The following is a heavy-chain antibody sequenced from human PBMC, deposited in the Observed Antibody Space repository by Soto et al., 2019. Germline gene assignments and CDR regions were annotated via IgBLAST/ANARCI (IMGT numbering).Heavy chain of an antibody. V-gene: IGHV3-48*02. CDR2: ISSSSSSI. D-gene: IGHD3-3*01. CDR1: GFIFSSYS. J-gene: IGHJ6*02. Sequence: PGGSLRLSCAASGFIFSSYSMNWVRQAPGKGLERVSYISSSSSSIYYADSVKGRFTISRDNARNSLLLQMNSLRDEDTAVYYCARARDFSDGGKYSLDVWGQGTTVTVSS. CDR3: ARARDFSDGGKYSLDV.